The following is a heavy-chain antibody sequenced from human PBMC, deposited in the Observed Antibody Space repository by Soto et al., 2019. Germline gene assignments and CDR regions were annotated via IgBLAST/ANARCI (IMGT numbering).Heavy chain of an antibody. CDR1: GFTFSSCW. CDR2: LKQDGSEK. J-gene: IGHJ4*02. V-gene: IGHV3-7*01. Sequence: GGSLRLSCAASGFTFSSCWMSWVRQAPGKGLEWEANLKQDGSEKYYVDSVQGRFTISRDNAKNSLYLQMNSLRAEDTAVYYCATGLGGFGDLFDYWGQGTLVTVSS. D-gene: IGHD3-10*01. CDR3: ATGLGGFGDLFDY.